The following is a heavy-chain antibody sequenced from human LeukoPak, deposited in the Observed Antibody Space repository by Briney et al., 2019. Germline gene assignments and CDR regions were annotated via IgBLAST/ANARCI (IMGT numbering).Heavy chain of an antibody. Sequence: SETLSLTCTVSGGSISSSSYYWGWIRQPPGKGLEWIGSIYYSGSTNYNPSLKSRVTISVDTSKNQFSLKLSSVTAADTAVYYCARVRAAAGKPASANFDYWGQGTLVTVSS. V-gene: IGHV4-39*07. J-gene: IGHJ4*02. CDR3: ARVRAAAGKPASANFDY. D-gene: IGHD6-13*01. CDR2: IYYSGST. CDR1: GGSISSSSYY.